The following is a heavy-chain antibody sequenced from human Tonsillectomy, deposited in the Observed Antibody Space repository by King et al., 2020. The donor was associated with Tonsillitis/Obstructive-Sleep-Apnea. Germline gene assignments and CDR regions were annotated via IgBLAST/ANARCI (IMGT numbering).Heavy chain of an antibody. D-gene: IGHD5-18*01. J-gene: IGHJ4*02. CDR2: ISSSGSTI. V-gene: IGHV3-48*03. CDR1: GFTFSSYE. CDR3: ARDLGVQLWADDY. Sequence: VQLVESGGGLVQPGGSLRLSCAASGFTFSSYEMNWVRQAPGKGLEWVSYISSSGSTIYYADSVKGRFTISRDNAKNSLYLQMNSLRAEDTAVYYCARDLGVQLWADDYWGQGPLVTVSS.